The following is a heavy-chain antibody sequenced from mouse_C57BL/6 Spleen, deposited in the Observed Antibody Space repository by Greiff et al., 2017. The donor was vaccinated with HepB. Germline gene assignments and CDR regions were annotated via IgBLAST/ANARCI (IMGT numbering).Heavy chain of an antibody. J-gene: IGHJ4*01. D-gene: IGHD1-1*01. CDR1: GYTFTSYW. Sequence: QVQLQQPGAELVMPGASVKLSCKASGYTFTSYWMHWVKQRPGQGLEWIGEIDPSDSYTNYNQKFKVKSTLTVDKSSSTAYMQLSSLTSEYSAVYYCARRVITTVDYYAMDYWGQGTSVTVSS. V-gene: IGHV1-69*01. CDR2: IDPSDSYT. CDR3: ARRVITTVDYYAMDY.